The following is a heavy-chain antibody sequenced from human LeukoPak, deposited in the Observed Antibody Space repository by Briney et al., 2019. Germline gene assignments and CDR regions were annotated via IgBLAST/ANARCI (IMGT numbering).Heavy chain of an antibody. D-gene: IGHD2-2*01. V-gene: IGHV3-23*01. CDR3: ARTPQKHCTSTTCYPDY. CDR2: ISGSGDTT. J-gene: IGHJ4*02. Sequence: GGSLRLSCAASAFTFSSQAMSWVRLAPGKGLEWVSTISGSGDTTYYADSVRGRFTISRDNSKNTLYLQMDSLRAENTAIYYCARTPQKHCTSTTCYPDYWGQGTLVTVSS. CDR1: AFTFSSQA.